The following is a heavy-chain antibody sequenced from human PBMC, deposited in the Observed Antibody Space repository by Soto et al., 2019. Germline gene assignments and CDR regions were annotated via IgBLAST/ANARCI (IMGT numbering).Heavy chain of an antibody. Sequence: GSLRLSGAASGFTFSSYAMSGVREAPGKGLEWVSAISGSGDNTYYPDSVKGRFTISRDNSKNTLYLQMNSLRAEDTAVYYCADGGEWLFNFDYWGQGTLVTVYS. CDR1: GFTFSSYA. D-gene: IGHD3-3*01. CDR2: ISGSGDNT. CDR3: ADGGEWLFNFDY. V-gene: IGHV3-23*01. J-gene: IGHJ4*02.